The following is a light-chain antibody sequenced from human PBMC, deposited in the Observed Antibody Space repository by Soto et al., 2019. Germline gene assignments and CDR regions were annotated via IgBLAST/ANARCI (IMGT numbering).Light chain of an antibody. CDR2: KAS. J-gene: IGKJ4*01. V-gene: IGKV1-5*03. CDR1: QSISSW. CDR3: QQYHSYSLT. Sequence: PSTLSASVGDRVTITCRASQSISSWLAWYQQKPGKAPKLLIYKASSLEGGVPSRFSGSGSGADFTLTISSLQPDDFATYYCQQYHSYSLTFGGGTKV.